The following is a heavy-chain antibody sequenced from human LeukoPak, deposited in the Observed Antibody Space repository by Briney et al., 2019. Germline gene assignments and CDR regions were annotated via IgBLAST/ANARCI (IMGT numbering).Heavy chain of an antibody. CDR2: IYHSGST. D-gene: IGHD6-13*01. Sequence: SETLSLTCTVSGYSISSGYYWGWIRRPPGKGLEWIGSIYHSGSTYYNPSLKSRVTISVDTSKNQFSLKLSSVTAADTAVYYCARGGVAAAGHYFDYWGQGTLVTVSS. J-gene: IGHJ4*02. V-gene: IGHV4-38-2*02. CDR3: ARGGVAAAGHYFDY. CDR1: GYSISSGYY.